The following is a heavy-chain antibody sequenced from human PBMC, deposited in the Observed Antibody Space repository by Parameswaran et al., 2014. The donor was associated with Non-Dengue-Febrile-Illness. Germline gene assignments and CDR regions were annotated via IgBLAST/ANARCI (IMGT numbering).Heavy chain of an antibody. J-gene: IGHJ6*02. Sequence: VRQMPGKGLEWVAVISYDGSNKYYADSVKGRFTISRDNSKNTLYLQMNSLRAEDTAVYYCAREYRRESYYYYGMDVWGQGTTVTVSS. CDR2: ISYDGSNK. CDR3: AREYRRESYYYYGMDV. V-gene: IGHV3-30*04. D-gene: IGHD5-24*01.